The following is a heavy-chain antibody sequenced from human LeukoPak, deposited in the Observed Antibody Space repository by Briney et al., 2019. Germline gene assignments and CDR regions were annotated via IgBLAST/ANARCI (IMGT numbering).Heavy chain of an antibody. J-gene: IGHJ4*02. V-gene: IGHV3-23*01. CDR3: AKVPWYSNYADY. D-gene: IGHD4-11*01. CDR1: GGTFSSYA. Sequence: ASVKVSCKASGGTFSSYAMSWVRQAPGKGLEWVSAISGSGGSTYYADSVKGRFTISRDNSKNTLYLQMNSLRAEDTAVYYCAKVPWYSNYADYWGQGTLVTVSS. CDR2: ISGSGGST.